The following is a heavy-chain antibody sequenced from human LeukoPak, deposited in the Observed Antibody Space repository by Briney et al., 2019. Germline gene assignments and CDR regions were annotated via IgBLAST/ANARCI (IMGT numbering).Heavy chain of an antibody. V-gene: IGHV3-48*01. J-gene: IGHJ4*02. D-gene: IGHD6-13*01. CDR2: TSGDNKVI. Sequence: GGSLRLSCVASGFTFKSHNMNWVRQAPGKGLEWVSFTSGDNKVIYYADSVKGRFTISRDNAKNSLYLQMNSLRADDTAVYYCGRAKNRPRQQLADWGQGTLVIVSS. CDR3: GRAKNRPRQQLAD. CDR1: GFTFKSHN.